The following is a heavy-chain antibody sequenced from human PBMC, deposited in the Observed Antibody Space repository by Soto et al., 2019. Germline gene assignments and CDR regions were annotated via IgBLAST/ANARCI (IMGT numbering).Heavy chain of an antibody. Sequence: SETLSLTCTVSGGSISSYYWSWIRQPPGKGLEWIGYIYYSGSTNYNPSLKSRVTISVDTSKNQFSLKLSSVTAADTAVYYCARVRVVTAAIGYYYYMDVWGKGTTVTVS. CDR2: IYYSGST. J-gene: IGHJ6*03. CDR1: GGSISSYY. D-gene: IGHD2-2*01. CDR3: ARVRVVTAAIGYYYYMDV. V-gene: IGHV4-59*01.